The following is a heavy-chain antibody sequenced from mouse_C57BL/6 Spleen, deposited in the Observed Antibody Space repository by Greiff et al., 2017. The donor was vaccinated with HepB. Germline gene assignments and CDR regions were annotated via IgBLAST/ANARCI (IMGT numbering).Heavy chain of an antibody. CDR1: GYAFSSSW. CDR3: ARRWYQGGYYAMDY. V-gene: IGHV1-82*01. CDR2: IYPGDGDT. Sequence: VQLQQSGPELVKPGASVKISCKASGYAFSSSWMNWVKQRPGKGLEWIGRIYPGDGDTNYNGKFKGTATLTADNSSSTAYMQLISLTSEDSAVYICARRWYQGGYYAMDYWGQGTSVTVSS. D-gene: IGHD1-1*02. J-gene: IGHJ4*01.